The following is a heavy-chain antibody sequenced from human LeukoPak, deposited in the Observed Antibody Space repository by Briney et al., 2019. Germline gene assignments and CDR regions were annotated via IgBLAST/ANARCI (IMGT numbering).Heavy chain of an antibody. CDR1: GFTLDDLW. Sequence: PGGSLRLSCAASGFTLDDLWMHWVRQAPGKGLEWVAVIWFDGSNKFYADSVKGRFTISRDNSKNTLYLQMNSLRAEDTAVYYCASSAGALIDCWGQGTLVIVSS. D-gene: IGHD6-19*01. J-gene: IGHJ4*02. CDR3: ASSAGALIDC. CDR2: IWFDGSNK. V-gene: IGHV3-33*08.